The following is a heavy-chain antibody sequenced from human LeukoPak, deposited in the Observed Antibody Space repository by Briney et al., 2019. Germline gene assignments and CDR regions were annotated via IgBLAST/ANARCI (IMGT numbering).Heavy chain of an antibody. Sequence: GGSLRLSCAASGFTFSDYYMSWIRQAPGRGLEWVSYISSSGSTIYYADSVKGRFTISRDNAKNSLYLQMNSLRAEDTAVYYCARDTSPRGVYYYYGMDVWGQGTTVTVSS. V-gene: IGHV3-11*01. CDR3: ARDTSPRGVYYYYGMDV. J-gene: IGHJ6*02. CDR1: GFTFSDYY. D-gene: IGHD2-8*01. CDR2: ISSSGSTI.